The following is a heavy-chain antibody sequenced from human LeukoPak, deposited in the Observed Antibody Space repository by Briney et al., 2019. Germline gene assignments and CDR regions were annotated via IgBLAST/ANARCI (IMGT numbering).Heavy chain of an antibody. Sequence: PSETLSLTCTVSGGSISGYYWGWIRQPPGKGLEWIGSIYYSGSTYYNPSLKSRVTISVDTSKNQFSLKLSSVTAADTAVYYCARDRYGSGSYYKEYYFDYWGQGTLVTVSS. D-gene: IGHD3-10*01. CDR3: ARDRYGSGSYYKEYYFDY. J-gene: IGHJ4*02. V-gene: IGHV4-39*07. CDR2: IYYSGST. CDR1: GGSISGYY.